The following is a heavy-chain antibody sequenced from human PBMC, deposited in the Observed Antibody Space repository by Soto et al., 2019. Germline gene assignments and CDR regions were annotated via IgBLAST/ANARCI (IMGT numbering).Heavy chain of an antibody. CDR2: ISGSGGST. CDR1: GFTFSSYS. V-gene: IGHV3-23*04. D-gene: IGHD3-3*01. J-gene: IGHJ4*02. Sequence: EVQLVESGGGLVQPGGSLRLSCAASGFTFSSYSMNWVRQAPGKGLEWVSAISGSGGSTYYADSVKGRFTISRDNSKNTLYLQMNSLRAEDTAVYYCAKDSRAYYDFWSGADYWGQGTLVTVSS. CDR3: AKDSRAYYDFWSGADY.